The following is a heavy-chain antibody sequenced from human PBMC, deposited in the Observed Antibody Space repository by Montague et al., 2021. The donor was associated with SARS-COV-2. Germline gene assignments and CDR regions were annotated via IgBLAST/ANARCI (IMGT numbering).Heavy chain of an antibody. CDR3: VREGGSMTFDD. V-gene: IGHV4-61*02. D-gene: IGHD1-26*01. CDR2: MFTSGST. CDR1: GASISNPTYS. Sequence: TLSLTCTVSGASISNPTYSWGWIRQPAGKELEWIGRMFTSGSTTYNPSLKSRVTISVDTSKNQFSLSLNSVTAADTAVYYCVREGGSMTFDDWGQGILVTVSS. J-gene: IGHJ4*02.